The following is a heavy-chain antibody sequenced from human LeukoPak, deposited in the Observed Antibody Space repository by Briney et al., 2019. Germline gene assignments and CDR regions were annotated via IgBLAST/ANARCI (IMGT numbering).Heavy chain of an antibody. CDR3: AKGITFGGVIVPDFDY. CDR1: GFTFDDYA. D-gene: IGHD3-16*02. J-gene: IGHJ4*02. CDR2: ISWNSGRI. Sequence: GGSLRLSCAASGFTFDDYAMHWVRQAPGKGLEWVSGISWNSGRIAYADSVKGRFTISRDNAKNSLYLQMNSLRTEDTAFYYCAKGITFGGVIVPDFDYWGQGTLVTVSP. V-gene: IGHV3-9*01.